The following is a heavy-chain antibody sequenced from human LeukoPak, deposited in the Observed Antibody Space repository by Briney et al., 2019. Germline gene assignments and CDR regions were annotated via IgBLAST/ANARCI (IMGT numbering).Heavy chain of an antibody. CDR2: IIPIFGTA. J-gene: IGHJ4*02. Sequence: SVKVSCKASGGTFSSYAISWVRQAPGQGLEWMGGIIPIFGTANYAQKFQGRVTITADESTSTAYMELSSLRSEDTAVYYCARSHASLHYFDYWGQGTLVTVSS. CDR3: ARSHASLHYFDY. V-gene: IGHV1-69*13. CDR1: GGTFSSYA.